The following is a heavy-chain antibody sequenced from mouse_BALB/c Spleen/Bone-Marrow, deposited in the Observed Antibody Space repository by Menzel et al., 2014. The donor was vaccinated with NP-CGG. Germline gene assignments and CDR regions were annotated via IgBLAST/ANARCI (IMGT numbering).Heavy chain of an antibody. D-gene: IGHD4-1*01. Sequence: VQGVESDAELVKPGASVKISCKASGYTFXDHAIHWVKQKPEQGLEWIGYISPGDGVIKYNEKFKGKAILTADKSSSTAYMQLNSLTSEDSAVYFCKRSLGRFAYWGQGTLVTVSA. CDR3: KRSLGRFAY. J-gene: IGHJ3*01. CDR1: GYTFXDHA. CDR2: ISPGDGVI. V-gene: IGHV1S53*02.